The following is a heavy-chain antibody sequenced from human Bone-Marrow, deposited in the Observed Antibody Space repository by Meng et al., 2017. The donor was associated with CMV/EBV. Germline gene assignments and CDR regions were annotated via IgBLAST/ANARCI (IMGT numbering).Heavy chain of an antibody. CDR2: IYYSGSN. J-gene: IGHJ5*02. CDR3: ARDAWIASYQPLLS. D-gene: IGHD2-2*01. Sequence: SETLSLTCTVSGGSISSSSYYWGWIRQPPGKGLEWIGSIYYSGSNNYNPSLKSRVTISVDKSKNQFSLKLTSVTAADTAVYYCARDAWIASYQPLLSWGQGTLVTVSS. CDR1: GGSISSSSYY. V-gene: IGHV4-39*07.